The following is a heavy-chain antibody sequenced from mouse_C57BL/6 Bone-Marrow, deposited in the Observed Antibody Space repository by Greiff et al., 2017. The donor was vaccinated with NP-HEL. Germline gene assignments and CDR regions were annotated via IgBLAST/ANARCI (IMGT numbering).Heavy chain of an antibody. J-gene: IGHJ2*01. Sequence: QVQLQQSGPGLVQPSQSLSITCTVSGFSLTSYGVHWVRQSPGKGLEWLGVIWSGGSTDYNAAFISRLSISKDNSKSQVFFKMNSLQADDTAIYYCARKGNYGSSWAGDYFDYWAKAPLSQSPQ. CDR3: ARKGNYGSSWAGDYFDY. CDR1: GFSLTSYG. CDR2: IWSGGST. V-gene: IGHV2-2*01. D-gene: IGHD1-1*01.